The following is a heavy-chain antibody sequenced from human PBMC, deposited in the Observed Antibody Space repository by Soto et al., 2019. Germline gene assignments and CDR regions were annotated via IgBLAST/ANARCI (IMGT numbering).Heavy chain of an antibody. CDR2: ISYDGNNQ. Sequence: QVQVVESGGGVVQPGGSLRLSCEASGFTFSSYPMHWVRQAPGKGLEWVTLISYDGNNQYYADSVKGRFTISRDNSKDTIYLQMHSLTSDYTAVYVCSRGPITQTSCIDHWGQGTLVTVSS. CDR3: SRGPITQTSCIDH. V-gene: IGHV3-30-3*01. CDR1: GFTFSSYP. D-gene: IGHD1-20*01. J-gene: IGHJ4*02.